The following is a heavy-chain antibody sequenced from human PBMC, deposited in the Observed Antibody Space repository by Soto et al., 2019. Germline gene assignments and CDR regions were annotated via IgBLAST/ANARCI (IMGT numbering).Heavy chain of an antibody. CDR1: GDSVSGNSAA. Sequence: SQSLSLTCATSGDSVSGNSAAWNWIRQSPSRGREWLGRTYYRSKWYTEYAVSVKSRITINPDTSKNQFSLQLDSVTAEDTAVYYCARGRNSSGWVNAFGVWGQGTMVTVS. CDR3: ARGRNSSGWVNAFGV. J-gene: IGHJ3*01. V-gene: IGHV6-1*01. CDR2: TYYRSKWYT. D-gene: IGHD6-19*01.